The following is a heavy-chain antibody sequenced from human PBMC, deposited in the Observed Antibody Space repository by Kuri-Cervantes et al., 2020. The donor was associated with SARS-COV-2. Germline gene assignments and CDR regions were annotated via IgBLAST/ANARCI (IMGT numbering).Heavy chain of an antibody. J-gene: IGHJ4*02. CDR3: ARRNSPYSSSSYYFDY. CDR2: IYYSGST. D-gene: IGHD6-13*01. Sequence: SETLSLTCTVSGGSISSSSYYWGWIRQPPGKGLEWIGSIYYSGSTHYNPSLKSRVTISVDTSKNQFSLKLSSVTAADTAVYYCARRNSPYSSSSYYFDYWSQGTLVTVSS. V-gene: IGHV4-39*01. CDR1: GGSISSSSYY.